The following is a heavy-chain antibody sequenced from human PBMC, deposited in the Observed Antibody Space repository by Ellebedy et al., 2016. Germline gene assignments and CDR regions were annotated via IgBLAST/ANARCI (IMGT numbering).Heavy chain of an antibody. CDR1: GGSISSAGYY. CDR2: IYHSGST. J-gene: IGHJ2*01. V-gene: IGHV4-31*03. Sequence: SETLSLTXTVSGGSISSAGYYWTWIRQHPGKGLEWIGYIYHSGSTYYNPSLKSRVIISLDMSKDQLSLKLSSVTAADTAVYYCARDGVECSSKSCSPYWYFDLWGRGTLVTVSS. D-gene: IGHD6-13*01. CDR3: ARDGVECSSKSCSPYWYFDL.